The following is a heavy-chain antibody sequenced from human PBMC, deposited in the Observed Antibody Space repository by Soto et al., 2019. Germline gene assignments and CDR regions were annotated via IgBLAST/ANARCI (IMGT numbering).Heavy chain of an antibody. D-gene: IGHD1-7*01. V-gene: IGHV1-8*01. CDR1: GYTFTSYD. CDR2: MNPNSGNT. J-gene: IGHJ6*03. CDR3: ARSGITGTTGWYYYYYYMDV. Sequence: ASVKVSCKASGYTFTSYDINWVRQATGQGLEWMGWMNPNSGNTGYAQKFQGRVTMTRNTSISTAYMELSSLRSEDTAVYYCARSGITGTTGWYYYYYYMDVWGKGTTVTVS.